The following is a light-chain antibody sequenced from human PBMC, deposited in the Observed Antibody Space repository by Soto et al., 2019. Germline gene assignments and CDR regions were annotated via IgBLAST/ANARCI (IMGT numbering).Light chain of an antibody. CDR1: SSDVGGYNY. Sequence: QSALTQPASVSGSPGQSITISCTGTSSDVGGYNYVSWYQQHPGKAPKLKIYEVSNRPSGVSNRFSGSKSGNTASLTISRLQAEDEADYYCSSYTSSSTLVFGTGTKLTVL. J-gene: IGLJ1*01. V-gene: IGLV2-14*01. CDR2: EVS. CDR3: SSYTSSSTLV.